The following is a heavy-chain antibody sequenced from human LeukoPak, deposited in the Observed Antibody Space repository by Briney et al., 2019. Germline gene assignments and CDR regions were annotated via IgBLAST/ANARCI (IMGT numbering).Heavy chain of an antibody. CDR2: ISSSSSTI. CDR1: GFTFSSYS. J-gene: IGHJ4*02. D-gene: IGHD5-18*01. CDR3: ARGGGSYGYGGAFDY. V-gene: IGHV3-48*04. Sequence: GGSLRLSCAASGFTFSSYSMNWVRQAPGKGLEWVSYISSSSSTIYYADSVKGRFTISRDNAKNSLYLQMNSLRAEDTAVYYCARGGGSYGYGGAFDYWGQGTLVTVSS.